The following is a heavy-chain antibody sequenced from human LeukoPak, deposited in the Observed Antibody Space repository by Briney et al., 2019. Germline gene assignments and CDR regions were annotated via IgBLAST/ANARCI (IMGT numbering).Heavy chain of an antibody. J-gene: IGHJ4*02. CDR2: ISSSSNII. D-gene: IGHD3-10*01. V-gene: IGHV3-48*01. CDR3: ARDFAREFTIDY. CDR1: GFTFSRHS. Sequence: PGGSLRLSCAVSGFTFSRHSMSWVRQPPGKGLQWVSYISSSSNIIYYADSVKGRFTISRDNAKNSLFLQMNSLRAEDTAVYYCARDFAREFTIDYWGQGTLVTVSS.